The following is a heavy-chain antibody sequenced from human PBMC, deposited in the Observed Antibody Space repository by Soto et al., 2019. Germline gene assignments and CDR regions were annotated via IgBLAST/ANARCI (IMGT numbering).Heavy chain of an antibody. CDR3: AGDSSRGFDY. Sequence: SETLSLTCTVSGGSISSGGYYWSWIRQHPGKGLEWIGYIYYSGSTYYNPSLKSRVTISVDTSKNQFSLKLSSVTAADTAVYYCAGDSSRGFDYWGQGTLVTVS. D-gene: IGHD6-13*01. J-gene: IGHJ4*02. V-gene: IGHV4-31*03. CDR1: GGSISSGGYY. CDR2: IYYSGST.